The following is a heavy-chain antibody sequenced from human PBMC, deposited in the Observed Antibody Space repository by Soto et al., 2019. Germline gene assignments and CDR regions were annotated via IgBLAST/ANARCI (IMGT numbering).Heavy chain of an antibody. J-gene: IGHJ4*02. V-gene: IGHV4-59*08. CDR3: TAGSGWLVDY. CDR1: GGSISNYY. D-gene: IGHD6-19*01. CDR2: IHQSGST. Sequence: PSETLSLTCTVSGGSISNYYYSWFRQPPGKGLEWIGYIHQSGSTNYNPSLKSRVTISVDTSNNHFSLKLKSVTAADTAVYYCTAGSGWLVDYWGQGTLVT.